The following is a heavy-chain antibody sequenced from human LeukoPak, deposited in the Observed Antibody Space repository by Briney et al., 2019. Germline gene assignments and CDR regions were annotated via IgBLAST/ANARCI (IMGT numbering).Heavy chain of an antibody. CDR1: GGSISSGSYY. J-gene: IGHJ5*02. V-gene: IGHV4-61*02. D-gene: IGHD5-18*01. Sequence: PSETLSLTCTVSGGSISSGSYYWRWIRQPAGKGLEWIGRIYTSGSTNYNPSLKSRVTISVDTSKNQFSLKLSSVTAADTAVYYCARASYGLGFDPWGQGTLVTVSS. CDR2: IYTSGST. CDR3: ARASYGLGFDP.